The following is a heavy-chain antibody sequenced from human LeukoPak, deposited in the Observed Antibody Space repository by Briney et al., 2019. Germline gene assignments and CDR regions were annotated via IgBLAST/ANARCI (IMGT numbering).Heavy chain of an antibody. Sequence: SQTLSLTCTVSGGSISSGGYYWSWIRQHPGKGLEWIGYIYYSGSTYYNPSLKSRVTISVDTSKNQFSLKLSSVTAADTAVYYCASRTFLRGLRYFPFDPWGQGTLVTVSS. D-gene: IGHD3-9*01. J-gene: IGHJ5*02. V-gene: IGHV4-31*03. CDR2: IYYSGST. CDR1: GGSISSGGYY. CDR3: ASRTFLRGLRYFPFDP.